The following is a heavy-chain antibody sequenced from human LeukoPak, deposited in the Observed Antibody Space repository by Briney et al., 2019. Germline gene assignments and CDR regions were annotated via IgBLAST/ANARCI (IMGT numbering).Heavy chain of an antibody. V-gene: IGHV4-4*09. CDR2: IYTSGST. D-gene: IGHD6-19*01. J-gene: IGHJ3*02. CDR1: GGSISSYY. Sequence: PSETLSLTCTVSGGSISSYYWSWIRQPPGKGLECIGYIYTSGSTNYNPSLKSRVTISVDTSKNQFSLKLSSVTAADTAVYYCVGSSSGWYQDAFDIWGQGTMVTVSS. CDR3: VGSSSGWYQDAFDI.